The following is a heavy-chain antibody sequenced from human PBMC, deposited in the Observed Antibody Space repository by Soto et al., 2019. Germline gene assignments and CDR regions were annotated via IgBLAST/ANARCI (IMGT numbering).Heavy chain of an antibody. D-gene: IGHD3-3*01. Sequence: ASVKVSCKASGGTFSSYAISWVRQAPGQGLEWMGGIIPIFGTANYAQKFQGRVTITADESTSTAYMELSSLRSEDTAVYYCARAPRSANYDFWSGYYLSWFDPWGQGTLVTVSS. CDR3: ARAPRSANYDFWSGYYLSWFDP. V-gene: IGHV1-69*13. J-gene: IGHJ5*02. CDR1: GGTFSSYA. CDR2: IIPIFGTA.